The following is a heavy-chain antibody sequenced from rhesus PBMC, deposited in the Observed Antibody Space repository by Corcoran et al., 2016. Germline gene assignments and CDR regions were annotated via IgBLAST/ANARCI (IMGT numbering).Heavy chain of an antibody. CDR3: VTSPHSGGNYVGRFDV. J-gene: IGHJ5-1*01. CDR1: GVSLPISY. D-gene: IGHD1-44*01. CDR2: ISGDGRST. Sequence: QVQLPHSGPGLVKPSETLSLTCALSGVSLPISYWCRLRPSRGTRQSLIGRISGDGRSTDDSTSLKRRATVSRDTSKNHVFLTLTSMTAADTAVYYCVTSPHSGGNYVGRFDVWGPGVLVTVSP. V-gene: IGHV4-160*01.